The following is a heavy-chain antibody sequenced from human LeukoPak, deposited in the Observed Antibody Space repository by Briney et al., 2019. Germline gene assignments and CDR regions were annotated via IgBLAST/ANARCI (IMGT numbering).Heavy chain of an antibody. D-gene: IGHD1-26*01. CDR1: GGSISSYY. Sequence: PSETLSLTCTVSGGSISSYYWSWIRQPPGKGLEWIGYIYYSGSTNYNPSLKSRVTISVDTSKNQFSLKLSSVTAADTAVYYCARDSYSGGRGTYYYYGMDVWGKGTTVTVSS. V-gene: IGHV4-59*01. CDR2: IYYSGST. J-gene: IGHJ6*04. CDR3: ARDSYSGGRGTYYYYGMDV.